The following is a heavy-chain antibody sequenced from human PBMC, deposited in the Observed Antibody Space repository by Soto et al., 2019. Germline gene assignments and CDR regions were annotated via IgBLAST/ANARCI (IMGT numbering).Heavy chain of an antibody. CDR3: ARRPGYSTIYAFDI. J-gene: IGHJ3*02. V-gene: IGHV4-4*02. CDR1: GGSISSSNW. Sequence: QVQLQESGPGLVKPSGTLSLTCAVSGGSISSSNWWSWVRQPPGKGLEWIGEIYHSGSTNYNPSLNTRVTISVDKSKNQFSLKLGSVTAADTAVYYCARRPGYSTIYAFDIWGQGTMVTVSS. CDR2: IYHSGST. D-gene: IGHD6-13*01.